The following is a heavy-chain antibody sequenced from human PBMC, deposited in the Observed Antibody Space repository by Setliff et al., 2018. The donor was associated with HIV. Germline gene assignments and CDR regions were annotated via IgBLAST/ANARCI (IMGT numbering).Heavy chain of an antibody. CDR1: GDSINSGDYY. Sequence: SETLSLTCTVSGDSINSGDYYWSWIRQPPGKGLEWIGYIYHSGSTHYNPSLNSRVAFSVDTSKYQFSLKLYSVTVADTAFYYCARADSSSWFFATFDIWGQGTMVTVSS. J-gene: IGHJ3*02. V-gene: IGHV4-30-4*01. CDR2: IYHSGST. CDR3: ARADSSSWFFATFDI. D-gene: IGHD6-13*01.